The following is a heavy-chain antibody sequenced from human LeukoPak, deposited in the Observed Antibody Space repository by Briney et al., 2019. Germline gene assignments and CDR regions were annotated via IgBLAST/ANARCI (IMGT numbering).Heavy chain of an antibody. CDR2: ISAYNGNT. CDR1: GYTFTSYG. CDR3: ARIYFEGITMIVVVPGDY. J-gene: IGHJ4*02. Sequence: ASVKVSCKASGYTFTSYGISWVRQAPGQGLEWMGWISAYNGNTNYAQKLQGRVTMTTDTSTSTAYMELRSLRSDDTAVYYSARIYFEGITMIVVVPGDYWGQGTLVTVSS. V-gene: IGHV1-18*01. D-gene: IGHD3-22*01.